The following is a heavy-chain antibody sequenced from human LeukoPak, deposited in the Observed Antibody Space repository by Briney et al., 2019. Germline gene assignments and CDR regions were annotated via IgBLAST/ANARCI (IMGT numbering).Heavy chain of an antibody. CDR3: AKAWMNYDYVWGSYRGDS. CDR1: GFTFNSYA. V-gene: IGHV3-23*01. Sequence: GGSLRLSCAASGFTFNSYAMSWVRQAPGKGLEWVSAISGSGGSTYYADSVKGRFTISRDNSKNTLYLQMNSLRAEDTAVYYCAKAWMNYDYVWGSYRGDSWGQGTLVTVSS. J-gene: IGHJ4*02. D-gene: IGHD3-16*02. CDR2: ISGSGGST.